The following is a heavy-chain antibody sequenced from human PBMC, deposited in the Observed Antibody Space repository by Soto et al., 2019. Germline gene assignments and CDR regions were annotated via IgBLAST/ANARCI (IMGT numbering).Heavy chain of an antibody. CDR2: IYSGGST. Sequence: SSETLSLTCAVSGGSISSGDYSWNWIRQPPGKGLEWIGYIYSGGSTYYNPSLQSRVTMSVDTSQNQFSLMLTSVTAADTAVYYCARPRSSGYAGEFDYRGQRTLDTVSS. V-gene: IGHV4-30-2*02. D-gene: IGHD3-22*01. J-gene: IGHJ4*02. CDR1: GGSISSGDYS. CDR3: ARPRSSGYAGEFDY.